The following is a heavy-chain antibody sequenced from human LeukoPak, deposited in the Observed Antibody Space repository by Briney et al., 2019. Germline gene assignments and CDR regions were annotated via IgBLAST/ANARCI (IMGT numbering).Heavy chain of an antibody. CDR2: IRGDGGAT. J-gene: IGHJ6*03. V-gene: IGHV3-74*01. CDR1: GFIFTDYW. Sequence: GGSLRLSCAASGFIFTDYWMHWVCQAPGKELVWAARIRGDGGATTYADSVKGRFTISRDNAMSTVFLQMNSLRAEDTAVYYCAKDYYYYYMDVWGKGTTVTVSS. CDR3: AKDYYYYYMDV.